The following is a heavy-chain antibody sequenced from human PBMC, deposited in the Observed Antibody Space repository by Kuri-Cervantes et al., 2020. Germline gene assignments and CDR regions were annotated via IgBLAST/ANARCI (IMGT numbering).Heavy chain of an antibody. J-gene: IGHJ4*02. V-gene: IGHV3-21*01. CDR3: ARYHDYGGNVGPKVDH. CDR1: GFTFSSYG. D-gene: IGHD4-23*01. CDR2: ISSSSSYI. Sequence: GGSLRLSCAASGFTFSSYGMHWVRQAPGKGLEWVSSISSSSSYIYYADSVKGRFTSSRDNAKNALYLQMNSLRDVDTAVYYCARYHDYGGNVGPKVDHWGQGTLVTSPQ.